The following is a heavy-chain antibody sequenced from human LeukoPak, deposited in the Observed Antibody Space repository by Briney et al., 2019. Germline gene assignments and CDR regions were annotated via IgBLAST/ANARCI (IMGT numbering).Heavy chain of an antibody. Sequence: GRSLRLSCAASGFTFSSYGMHWVRQAPGKGLEWVAVISYDGSNKYYADSVKGRFTISRDNSKNTLYLQMNSLRAEDTAVYYCARAEAVAGMGGDYYFDYWGQGTLVTVSS. D-gene: IGHD6-19*01. CDR3: ARAEAVAGMGGDYYFDY. J-gene: IGHJ4*02. V-gene: IGHV3-30*03. CDR1: GFTFSSYG. CDR2: ISYDGSNK.